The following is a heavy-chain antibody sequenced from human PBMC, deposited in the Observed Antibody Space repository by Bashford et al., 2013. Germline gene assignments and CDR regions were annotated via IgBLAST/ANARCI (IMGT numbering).Heavy chain of an antibody. Sequence: ASVKVSCKVSGHSLSELSMHWVRQAPGRGLEWIGGFDPDNQETIYAERFQDRVTMTEDTSTDTGYMELRGLTSEDSAVYYCATVPNLEWVYWFDPWGQGTLVTVSS. V-gene: IGHV1-24*01. D-gene: IGHD3-3*01. CDR1: GHSLSELS. J-gene: IGHJ5*02. CDR3: ATVPNLEWVYWFDP. CDR2: FDPDNQET.